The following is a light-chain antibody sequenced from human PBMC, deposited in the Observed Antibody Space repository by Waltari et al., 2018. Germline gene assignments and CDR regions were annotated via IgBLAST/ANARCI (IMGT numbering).Light chain of an antibody. CDR2: EVS. J-gene: IGLJ1*01. CDR3: CSYAGGGTFV. Sequence: QSALTQPAPVSGSPGQSITIPCTGTNSDLGSYNLVSWDQQHPGKAPKVMIYEVSKRPSGFSNRFSGSKSGNTASLTISEIQAEDEADYYCCSYAGGGTFVFGTGTKVTVL. V-gene: IGLV2-23*02. CDR1: NSDLGSYNL.